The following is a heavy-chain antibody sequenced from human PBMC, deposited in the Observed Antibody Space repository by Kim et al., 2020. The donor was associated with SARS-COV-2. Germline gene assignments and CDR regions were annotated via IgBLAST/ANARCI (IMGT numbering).Heavy chain of an antibody. J-gene: IGHJ5*02. V-gene: IGHV3-23*01. CDR1: GFTFSSYA. CDR2: ISGSGGST. D-gene: IGHD2-2*02. CDR3: AKYQLLHHLYTWFDP. Sequence: GGSLRLSCAASGFTFSSYAMSWVRQAPGKGLEWVSAISGSGGSTYYADSVKGRFTISRDNSKNTLYLQMNSLRAEDTAVYYCAKYQLLHHLYTWFDPWGQGTLVTVSS.